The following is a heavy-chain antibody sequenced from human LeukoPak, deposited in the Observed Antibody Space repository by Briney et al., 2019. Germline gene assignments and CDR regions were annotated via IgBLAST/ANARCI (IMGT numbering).Heavy chain of an antibody. CDR1: GYTFTSNY. CDR2: IYPRDGST. CDR3: ARDQEGFDY. Sequence: GASVKVSCKASGYTFTSNYIHWVRQAPGQGLEWMGTIYPRDGSTSYAQKFQGRVTVTRDTSTSTVHMELSCLRSEDTAVYYCARDQEGFDYWGQGTLVTVSS. J-gene: IGHJ4*02. V-gene: IGHV1-46*01.